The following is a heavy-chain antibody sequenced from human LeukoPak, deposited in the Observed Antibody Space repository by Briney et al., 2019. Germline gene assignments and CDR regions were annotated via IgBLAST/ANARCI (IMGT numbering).Heavy chain of an antibody. D-gene: IGHD3-10*01. CDR3: ARVKCEQLWFGGAKCWFDP. CDR2: ISYDGSNK. CDR1: GFTFSSYA. V-gene: IGHV3-30-3*01. Sequence: PGGSLRLSCAASGFTFSSYAMHWVRQAPGKGLEWVAVISYDGSNKYYADSVKGRFTISRDNSKNTLYLQMNSLRAEDTAVYYCARVKCEQLWFGGAKCWFDPWGQGTLVTVSS. J-gene: IGHJ5*02.